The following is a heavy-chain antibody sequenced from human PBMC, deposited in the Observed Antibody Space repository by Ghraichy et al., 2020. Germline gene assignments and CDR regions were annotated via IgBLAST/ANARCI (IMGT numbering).Heavy chain of an antibody. CDR1: GYTFTTDSYT. CDR2: INPGNGNT. Sequence: ASVKVSCKASGYTFTTDSYTIHWLRQAPGQSLEWMGWINPGNGNTKYSQKFQDTVTITRVTSASTVYMYLSSLKSEDTAIFYCARDDDSSAWSWRYWGQGTLVTVSS. CDR3: ARDDDSSAWSWRY. D-gene: IGHD6-19*01. V-gene: IGHV1-3*01. J-gene: IGHJ4*02.